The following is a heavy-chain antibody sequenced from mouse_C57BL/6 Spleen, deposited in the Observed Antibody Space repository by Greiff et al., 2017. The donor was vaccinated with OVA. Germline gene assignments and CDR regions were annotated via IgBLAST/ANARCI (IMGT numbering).Heavy chain of an antibody. CDR1: GYTFTSYW. D-gene: IGHD2-5*01. V-gene: IGHV1-72*01. Sequence: VQLQQPGAELVKPGASVKLSCKASGYTFTSYWMHWVKQRPGRGLEWIGRIDPNSGGTKYNEKFKSKATLTVDKPSSTAYTQLSSLTSEDSAVYYCARFNYSNYLFAYWGQGTLVTVSA. J-gene: IGHJ3*01. CDR3: ARFNYSNYLFAY. CDR2: IDPNSGGT.